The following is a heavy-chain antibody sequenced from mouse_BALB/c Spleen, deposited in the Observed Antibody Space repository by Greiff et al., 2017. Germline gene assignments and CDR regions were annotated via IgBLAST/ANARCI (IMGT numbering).Heavy chain of an antibody. J-gene: IGHJ4*01. CDR2: IWRGGST. D-gene: IGHD1-1*01. CDR3: AKTGGFITTNYAMDY. CDR1: GFSLTSYG. V-gene: IGHV2-5-1*01. Sequence: QVQLKESGPSLVQPSQSLSITCTVSGFSLTSYGVHWVRQSPGKGLEWLGVIWRGGSTDYNAAFMSRLSITKDNSKSQVFFKMNSLQADDTAIYYCAKTGGFITTNYAMDYWGQGTSVTVSS.